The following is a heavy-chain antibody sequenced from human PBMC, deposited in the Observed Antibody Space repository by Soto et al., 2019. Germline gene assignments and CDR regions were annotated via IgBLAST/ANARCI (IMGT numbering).Heavy chain of an antibody. CDR3: ARDRIVVVPAAMSYYYYGMDV. Sequence: QVQRVESGGGVVQPGRSLRLSCAASGFTFSSYGMHWVRQAPGKGLEWVAVIWYDGSNKYYADSVKGRFTISRDNSKNTLYLQMNSLRAEDTAVYYCARDRIVVVPAAMSYYYYGMDVWGQGTTVTVSS. D-gene: IGHD2-2*01. J-gene: IGHJ6*02. CDR2: IWYDGSNK. V-gene: IGHV3-33*01. CDR1: GFTFSSYG.